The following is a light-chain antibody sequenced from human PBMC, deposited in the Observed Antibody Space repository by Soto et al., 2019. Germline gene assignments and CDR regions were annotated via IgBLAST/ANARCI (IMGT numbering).Light chain of an antibody. Sequence: PGERVTLSCRASQSVSSSYLPLYQQKPGQAPRLLIYGASTRATSIPARFSGSGSGTDFTLTISSLQPEDFAVYYCQQDYNLPWTFGQGTKVEIK. CDR1: QSVSSSY. CDR3: QQDYNLPWT. CDR2: GAS. J-gene: IGKJ1*01. V-gene: IGKV3D-7*01.